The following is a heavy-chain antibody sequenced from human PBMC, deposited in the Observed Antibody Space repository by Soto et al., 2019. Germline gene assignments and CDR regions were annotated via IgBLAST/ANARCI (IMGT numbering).Heavy chain of an antibody. Sequence: QVQLVESGGGVVQPGRSLRLSCAASGFTFSSYGMHWVRQAPGKGLEWVALISYDGSDKYYADSVKGRFTISRDNSKNTLYLQMTSLRVEDTAAYYCGAGQYFSDYWGQGTLVTVSS. CDR1: GFTFSSYG. V-gene: IGHV3-30*03. CDR3: GAGQYFSDY. D-gene: IGHD6-13*01. CDR2: ISYDGSDK. J-gene: IGHJ4*02.